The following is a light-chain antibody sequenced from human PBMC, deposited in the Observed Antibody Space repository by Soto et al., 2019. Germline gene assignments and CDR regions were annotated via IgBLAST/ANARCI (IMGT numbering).Light chain of an antibody. CDR1: QSIRSH. V-gene: IGKV1-5*03. J-gene: IGKJ1*01. CDR2: KAS. Sequence: DIQMTQSPSSLSASVVDRVTITCRASQSIRSHLNWYQQKPGKAPKLLIYKASSLESGVPSRFSGSGSGTEFTLTISSLQPDDFATYYCQQYNSYSPWTFGQGTKVDIK. CDR3: QQYNSYSPWT.